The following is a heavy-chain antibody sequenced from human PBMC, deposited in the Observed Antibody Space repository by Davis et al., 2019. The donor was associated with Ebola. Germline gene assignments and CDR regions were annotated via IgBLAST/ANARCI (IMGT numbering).Heavy chain of an antibody. D-gene: IGHD2-15*01. CDR1: NASLSGHF. Sequence: PGGSLRLSCAVYNASLSGHFWSWIRQPPGKGLEWIGEINQRGTTNYNWSLKTRVTMSVDTSKTQFSLKLTSVTAADTAIYFCARQKTHCDGGSCFPADSWGQGTLVTVSS. V-gene: IGHV4-34*01. CDR3: ARQKTHCDGGSCFPADS. J-gene: IGHJ5*01. CDR2: INQRGTT.